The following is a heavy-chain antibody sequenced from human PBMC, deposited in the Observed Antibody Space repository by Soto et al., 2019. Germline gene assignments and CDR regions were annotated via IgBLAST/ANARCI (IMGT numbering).Heavy chain of an antibody. J-gene: IGHJ3*02. CDR3: ARYGNRYSSSSPDAFDI. Sequence: PSETLSLTCTVSGGSIGGGGDYWSWIRQHPGKGLEWIGYIYYSGSTYYNPSLKSRVTISVDTSKNQFSLKLSSVTAADTAVYYCARYGNRYSSSSPDAFDIWGQGTMVTVSS. CDR1: GGSIGGGGDY. D-gene: IGHD6-6*01. V-gene: IGHV4-31*03. CDR2: IYYSGST.